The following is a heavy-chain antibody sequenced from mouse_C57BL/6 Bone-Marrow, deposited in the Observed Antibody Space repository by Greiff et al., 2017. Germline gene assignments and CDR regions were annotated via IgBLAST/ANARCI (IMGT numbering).Heavy chain of an antibody. D-gene: IGHD1-1*01. J-gene: IGHJ3*01. CDR1: GFNINDYY. CDR2: IDPEDGET. Sequence: VQLQQSGAELVKPGASVKLSCTASGFNINDYYMHWVKQRTEQGLEWIGRIDPEDGETKYAPKFQGKATITADTSSNTAYLQLRRLTSEDTAVYYCAVGGLRYPGFAYWGQGTLVTVSA. CDR3: AVGGLRYPGFAY. V-gene: IGHV14-2*01.